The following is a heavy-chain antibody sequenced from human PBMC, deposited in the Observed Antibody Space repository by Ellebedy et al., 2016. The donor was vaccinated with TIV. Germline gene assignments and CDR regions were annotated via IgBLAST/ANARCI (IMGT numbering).Heavy chain of an antibody. Sequence: SETLSLXXTVSGGSISSGGYYWGWIRQPPGKGLEWIGSIYYSGRTHYNLSLKSRVTISVDTSKNQFSLRLSSVTAADTALYYCARIWFGDLFSPEGDVWGQGTTVTVSS. CDR2: IYYSGRT. J-gene: IGHJ6*02. D-gene: IGHD3-10*01. V-gene: IGHV4-39*01. CDR3: ARIWFGDLFSPEGDV. CDR1: GGSISSGGYY.